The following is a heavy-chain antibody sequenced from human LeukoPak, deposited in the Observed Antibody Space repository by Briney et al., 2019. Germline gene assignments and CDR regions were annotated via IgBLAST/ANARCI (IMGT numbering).Heavy chain of an antibody. D-gene: IGHD4-17*01. Sequence: GGSLRLSCAASGFTFSSYSMNWVRQAPGKGLDWVSYISSSSGTIYYADSVKGRFTISRDNAKNSLYLQMSSLRAEDTAVYYCARETTGIDYWGQGTLVTVSS. CDR2: ISSSSGTI. V-gene: IGHV3-48*01. J-gene: IGHJ4*02. CDR1: GFTFSSYS. CDR3: ARETTGIDY.